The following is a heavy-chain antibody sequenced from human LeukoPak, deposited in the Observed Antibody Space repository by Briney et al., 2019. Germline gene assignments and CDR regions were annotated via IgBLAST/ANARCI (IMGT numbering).Heavy chain of an antibody. D-gene: IGHD2-2*01. CDR1: GGSISSGSYY. Sequence: SSQTLSLTCTVSGGSISSGSYYWSWIRQPAGKGLEWIGRIYTSGSTNYNPSLKSRVTISVDTAKNQFSLKLTSVTAADTAVYYCAREGASWGFTWGQGTLVTVSS. CDR3: AREGASWGFT. V-gene: IGHV4-61*02. J-gene: IGHJ5*02. CDR2: IYTSGST.